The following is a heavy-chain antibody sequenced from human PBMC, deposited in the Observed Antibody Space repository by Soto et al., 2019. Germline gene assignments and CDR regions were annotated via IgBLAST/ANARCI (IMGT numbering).Heavy chain of an antibody. CDR3: ASAMTTGGGSTKGDY. Sequence: EVQLVESGGGLVQPGGSLRLSCAASGFSFSTYWMHWVRQAPGKGPVWVSRISSDGSVTDYAGSVKGRFTISRDNAKNTLYLQMNSLGAEDTAVYYCASAMTTGGGSTKGDYWGQGTLVTVSS. J-gene: IGHJ4*02. D-gene: IGHD3-16*01. CDR2: ISSDGSVT. V-gene: IGHV3-74*01. CDR1: GFSFSTYW.